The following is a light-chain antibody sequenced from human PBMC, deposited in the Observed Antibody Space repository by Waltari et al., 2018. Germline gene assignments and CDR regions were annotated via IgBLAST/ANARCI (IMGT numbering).Light chain of an antibody. V-gene: IGKV3-11*01. J-gene: IGKJ1*01. Sequence: DIGLRHYTDTMSLPPCERATLSCRASQGVSSYLAWYQQKPGQAPRLLIYAASNRESGIPARFSGSGSGTDFTLTISSLEPEDFATYYCQQGSNLQQTFGEGTKVEIK. CDR3: QQGSNLQQT. CDR1: QGVSSY. CDR2: AAS.